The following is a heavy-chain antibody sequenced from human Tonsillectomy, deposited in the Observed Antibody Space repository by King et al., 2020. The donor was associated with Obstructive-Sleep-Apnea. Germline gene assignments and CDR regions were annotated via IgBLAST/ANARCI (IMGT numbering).Heavy chain of an antibody. CDR3: AKLKVLHAFDI. V-gene: IGHV3-9*01. CDR1: GFTFDDYA. Sequence: QLVQSGGGLVQPGRSLRLSCAASGFTFDDYAMHWVRQAAGKGLEGVSGISWNSGSVGYADSVKGRFTISRDNAKNSLYLQMNSLRAEDTALYYCAKLKVLHAFDIWGQGTMLTVSS. J-gene: IGHJ3*02. CDR2: ISWNSGSV.